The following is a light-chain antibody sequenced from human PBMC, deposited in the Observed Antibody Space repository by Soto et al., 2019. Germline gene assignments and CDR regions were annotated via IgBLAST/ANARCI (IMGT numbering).Light chain of an antibody. CDR3: QQYNNWPRT. CDR2: GAS. CDR1: QSVGTR. J-gene: IGKJ1*01. V-gene: IGKV3-15*01. Sequence: EILLTQSPDTLSLSPVERATLSCRAAQSVGTRLAWYQQKPGQAPRLLIYGASTRATGIPARFSGSGSGTEFTLTISSLQSEDFAVYYCQQYNNWPRTFGQGTKV.